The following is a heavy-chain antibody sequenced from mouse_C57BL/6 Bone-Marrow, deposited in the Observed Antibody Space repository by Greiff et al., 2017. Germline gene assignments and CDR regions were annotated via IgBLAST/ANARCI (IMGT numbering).Heavy chain of an antibody. CDR1: GYTFTTYP. CDR2: FHPYNVDT. CDR3: ARRSSFLDYFDY. Sequence: QVQLQQSGAELVKPGASVKMSCKASGYTFTTYPIEWMKQTPGKSLEWIGNFHPYNVDTKYNEKFKGKATLTVEKSSNTVYLELSRFTSDDSAVYSCARRSSFLDYFDYWGQGTTLTVSS. J-gene: IGHJ2*01. V-gene: IGHV1-47*01.